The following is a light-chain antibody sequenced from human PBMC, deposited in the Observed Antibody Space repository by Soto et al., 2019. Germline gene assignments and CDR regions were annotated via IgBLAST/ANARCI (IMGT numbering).Light chain of an antibody. J-gene: IGLJ2*01. V-gene: IGLV2-11*01. CDR1: SSGVDDYNF. CDR2: DVT. CDR3: CSYAGGYFFEVI. Sequence: QSVLTQPRSVSGSPGQSVTISCTGTSSGVDDYNFVSWYQQHPGTAPKLMIYDVTKRPSGVPARFSGSRSGNTASLTISGLQIEDEAHYYCCSYAGGYFFEVIFGGGTKLTVL.